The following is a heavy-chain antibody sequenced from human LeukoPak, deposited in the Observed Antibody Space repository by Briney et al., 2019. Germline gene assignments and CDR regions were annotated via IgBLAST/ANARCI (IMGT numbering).Heavy chain of an antibody. Sequence: GGSLRLSCAASGFTFSSYGMHWVRQAPGKRLEWVAFIRYDGSNKYYADSVKGRFTISRDNSKNTLYLQMNSLRAEDTAVYYCAKEGYEFWSGYSNYPYFDYWGQGTLVTVSS. D-gene: IGHD3-3*01. CDR2: IRYDGSNK. CDR1: GFTFSSYG. J-gene: IGHJ4*02. CDR3: AKEGYEFWSGYSNYPYFDY. V-gene: IGHV3-30*02.